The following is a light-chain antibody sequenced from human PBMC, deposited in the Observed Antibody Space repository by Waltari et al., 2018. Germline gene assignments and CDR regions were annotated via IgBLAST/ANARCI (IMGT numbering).Light chain of an antibody. V-gene: IGKV3-20*01. Sequence: SCRASKSVSRALAWYQQKPGQAPRLFIYGASTRATGIPDRFSGSGSGTDFSLTISRLEPDDFAVYYCQHYLRLPVTFGQGTTVEI. J-gene: IGKJ1*01. CDR2: GAS. CDR3: QHYLRLPVT. CDR1: KSVSRA.